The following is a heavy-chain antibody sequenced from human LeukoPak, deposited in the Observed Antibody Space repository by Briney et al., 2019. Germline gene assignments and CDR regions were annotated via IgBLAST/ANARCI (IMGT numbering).Heavy chain of an antibody. CDR3: ARVVRNEKPWTYYYDSSGYFDY. CDR1: GFTVSSNY. J-gene: IGHJ4*02. CDR2: IYSGGST. D-gene: IGHD3-22*01. Sequence: PGGSLRLSCAASGFTVSSNYMSWVRQAPGKGLGWVSVIYSGGSTYYADSAKGRFTISRDNSKNTLYLQMNSLRAEDTAVYYCARVVRNEKPWTYYYDSSGYFDYWGQGTLVTVSS. V-gene: IGHV3-66*01.